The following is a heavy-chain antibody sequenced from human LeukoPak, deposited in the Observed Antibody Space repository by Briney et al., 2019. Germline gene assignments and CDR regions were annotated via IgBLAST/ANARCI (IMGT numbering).Heavy chain of an antibody. D-gene: IGHD3-10*01. Sequence: TPETLSLTCTVSGGSISSYYWSWIRQPAGKGLEWIGRIYTSGSTNYNPSLKSRVTMSVDTSKNQFSLKLSSVTAADTAVYYCARDGLWFGESPYYYYMDVWGKGTTVTVSS. CDR2: IYTSGST. V-gene: IGHV4-4*07. CDR1: GGSISSYY. J-gene: IGHJ6*03. CDR3: ARDGLWFGESPYYYYMDV.